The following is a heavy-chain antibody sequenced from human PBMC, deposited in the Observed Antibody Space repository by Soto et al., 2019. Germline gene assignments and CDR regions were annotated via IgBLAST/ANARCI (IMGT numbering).Heavy chain of an antibody. CDR3: AKDMAGTTGAFDI. D-gene: IGHD1-1*01. J-gene: IGHJ3*02. Sequence: DVQLVESGGGLVQPGRSLRLSCAASRFTFEDYGMHWVRQPPGKGLEWVSGISWNGGSPGYADSVKGRFTISRDNAKNSLYLQMNSLIPEDTALYYCAKDMAGTTGAFDIWGLGTMVTVSS. CDR1: RFTFEDYG. CDR2: ISWNGGSP. V-gene: IGHV3-9*01.